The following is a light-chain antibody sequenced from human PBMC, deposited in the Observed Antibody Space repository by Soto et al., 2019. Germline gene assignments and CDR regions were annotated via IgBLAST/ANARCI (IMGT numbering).Light chain of an antibody. J-gene: IGKJ1*01. Sequence: DIQMTQSPSTLSASVGDRVTITCRASQSISSWLAWYQQKPGKAPKLLIYDASNLESGVPSRLSGGGSGTEFSLTISSLQPDDFATYYCQQYNYFWAFGQGTRVEIK. CDR2: DAS. CDR3: QQYNYFWA. V-gene: IGKV1-5*01. CDR1: QSISSW.